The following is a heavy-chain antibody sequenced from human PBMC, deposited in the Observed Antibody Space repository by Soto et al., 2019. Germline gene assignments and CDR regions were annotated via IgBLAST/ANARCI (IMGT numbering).Heavy chain of an antibody. CDR3: AKYMVRGVIITYYYYGMDV. CDR2: ISYDGSNK. CDR1: GFTFSSYG. J-gene: IGHJ6*02. Sequence: GGSLRLSCAASGFTFSSYGMHWVRQAPGKGLEWVAVISYDGSNKYYADSVKGRFTISRDNSKNTLYLQMNSLRAEDTAVYYCAKYMVRGVIITYYYYGMDVWGQGTTVTVSS. D-gene: IGHD3-10*01. V-gene: IGHV3-30*18.